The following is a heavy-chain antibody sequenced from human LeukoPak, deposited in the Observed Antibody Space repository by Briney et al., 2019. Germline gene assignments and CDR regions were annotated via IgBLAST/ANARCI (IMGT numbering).Heavy chain of an antibody. CDR1: GYTFTSYA. Sequence: GASVKVSCKTSGYTFTSYAISWVRQAPGQGLEWMGGIIPIFGTTNYAQKFQGRVTITADKSTSTAYMELSSLRSEDTAVYYCARGEDIAYMDVWGKGTTVTVSS. J-gene: IGHJ6*03. V-gene: IGHV1-69*06. D-gene: IGHD5-12*01. CDR2: IIPIFGTT. CDR3: ARGEDIAYMDV.